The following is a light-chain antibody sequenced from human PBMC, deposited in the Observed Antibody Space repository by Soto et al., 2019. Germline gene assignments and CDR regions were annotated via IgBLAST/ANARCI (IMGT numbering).Light chain of an antibody. J-gene: IGLJ2*01. Sequence: QSVLTQPPSVSEAPRQRVTISCSGSSSNIGNNAVNWYQQLPGKAPKLLIYYEDLLPSGVSDRFSGSKSGTSASLAISGLQSEDEADYYCAAWDDSLNGPPFGGGTKVTVL. CDR1: SSNIGNNA. CDR3: AAWDDSLNGPP. CDR2: YED. V-gene: IGLV1-36*01.